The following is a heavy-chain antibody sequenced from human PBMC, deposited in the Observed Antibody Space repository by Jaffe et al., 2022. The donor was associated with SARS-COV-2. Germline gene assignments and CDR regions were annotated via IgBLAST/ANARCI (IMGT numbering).Heavy chain of an antibody. J-gene: IGHJ5*02. CDR1: GFTFSSYA. D-gene: IGHD2-2*02. CDR3: VKAGYCSSTTCYSPFDP. CDR2: ISSNGGST. V-gene: IGHV3-64D*09. Sequence: EVQLVESGGGLVQPGGSLRLSCSASGFTFSSYAMYWVRQAPGKGLEYVSAISSNGGSTYYADSVKGRFTISRDNSKRTLNLHMSSLRAEDTAVYYCVKAGYCSSTTCYSPFDPWGQGTLVTVSS.